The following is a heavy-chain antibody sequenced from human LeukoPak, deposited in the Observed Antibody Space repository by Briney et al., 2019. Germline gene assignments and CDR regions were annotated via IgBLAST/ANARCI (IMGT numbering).Heavy chain of an antibody. CDR1: GFTFSSYS. CDR2: ISSSSSYI. J-gene: IGHJ4*02. Sequence: GGSLRLSCAASGFTFSSYSMNWVRQAPGKGLEWVSSISSSSSYIYYADSVKGRFTISRDNAKNSLYLQMNSLRAEGTAVYYCAKGSYYDILTGYFPTPIDYWGQGTLVTVSS. D-gene: IGHD3-9*01. V-gene: IGHV3-21*01. CDR3: AKGSYYDILTGYFPTPIDY.